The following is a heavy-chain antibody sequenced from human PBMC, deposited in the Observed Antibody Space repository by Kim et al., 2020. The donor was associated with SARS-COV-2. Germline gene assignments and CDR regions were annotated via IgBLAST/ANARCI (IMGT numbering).Heavy chain of an antibody. V-gene: IGHV4-59*08. J-gene: IGHJ4*02. D-gene: IGHD1-26*01. CDR3: ARHQEYTTYDY. CDR1: GGSISRYF. CDR2: ISYNGDT. Sequence: SETLSLTCSVSGGSISRYFWSWIRQPPGRGLEWIGYISYNGDTFLNPSLKSRVTISVDTSKNQFSLKLSSVTAADTAVYYCARHQEYTTYDYWGQGTLVTVSS.